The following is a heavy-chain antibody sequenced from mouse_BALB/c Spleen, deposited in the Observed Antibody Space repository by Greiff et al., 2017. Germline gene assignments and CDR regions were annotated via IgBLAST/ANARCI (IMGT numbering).Heavy chain of an antibody. Sequence: EVMLVESGGGLVKPGGSLKLSCAASGFTFSSYAMSWVRQSPEKRLEWVAEICSGGSYTYYPDTVTGRFTISRDNAKNTLYLEMSSLRSEDTAMYYCARITTVVADYAMDYWGQGTSVTVSS. D-gene: IGHD1-1*01. CDR2: ICSGGSYT. V-gene: IGHV5-9-4*01. CDR3: ARITTVVADYAMDY. J-gene: IGHJ4*01. CDR1: GFTFSSYA.